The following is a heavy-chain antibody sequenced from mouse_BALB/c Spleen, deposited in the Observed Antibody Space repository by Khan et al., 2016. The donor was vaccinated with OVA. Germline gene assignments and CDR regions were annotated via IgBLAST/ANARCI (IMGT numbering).Heavy chain of an antibody. Sequence: QVQLKELGPGLVAPSQSLSITCTVSGFSLTGYGVNWVRQPPGKGLEWLGMIWGDGSTDSNSALKSRLSIPKDTSKSQVFLKMNRLQPDYTARYNCARAYYANYRESMDYWGQGNSVTVSS. V-gene: IGHV2-6-7*01. D-gene: IGHD2-1*01. CDR1: GFSLTGYG. J-gene: IGHJ4*01. CDR2: IWGDGST. CDR3: ARAYYANYRESMDY.